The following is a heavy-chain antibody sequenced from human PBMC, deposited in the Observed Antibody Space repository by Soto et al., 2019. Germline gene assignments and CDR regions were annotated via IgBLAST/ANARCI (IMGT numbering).Heavy chain of an antibody. D-gene: IGHD4-17*01. J-gene: IGHJ1*01. CDR1: GFTFSSYG. V-gene: IGHV3-33*06. CDR3: AKKDDYGDYMDFQH. CDR2: IWYDGSNT. Sequence: PGGSLRLSCAASGFTFSSYGMHWFRQAPGKGLEWVAVIWYDGSNTYYADSVKGRFTISRDNSKNTLYLQMNSLRAEDTAVYYCAKKDDYGDYMDFQHWGQGTLVTVSS.